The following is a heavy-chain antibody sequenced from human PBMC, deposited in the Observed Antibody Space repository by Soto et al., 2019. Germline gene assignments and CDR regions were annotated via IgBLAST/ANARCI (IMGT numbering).Heavy chain of an antibody. D-gene: IGHD6-13*01. CDR1: GFTFSSYA. V-gene: IGHV3-30-3*01. Sequence: QVQLVESGGGVVQPGRSLRLSCAASGFTFSSYAMHWVRQAPGKGLEWVAVISYDGSNKYYADSVKGRFTISRDNSKNTLYLQMNSLRAEDTAVYYCARDRPGSSSWYSYVYYYGMDVWGQGTTVTVSS. J-gene: IGHJ6*02. CDR2: ISYDGSNK. CDR3: ARDRPGSSSWYSYVYYYGMDV.